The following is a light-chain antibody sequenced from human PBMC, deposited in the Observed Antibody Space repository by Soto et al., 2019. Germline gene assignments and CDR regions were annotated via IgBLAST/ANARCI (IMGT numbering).Light chain of an antibody. Sequence: DIQMTQSPSSLSASVGDRVTITCQASQDITNYLNWYQQKPGKAPKLLIYHASNLETGVPSRFXGNGSGTEFSFTISSLQPEDIATYYCQQYDNLPPYTFGQGTKLEIK. J-gene: IGKJ2*01. CDR1: QDITNY. V-gene: IGKV1-33*01. CDR3: QQYDNLPPYT. CDR2: HAS.